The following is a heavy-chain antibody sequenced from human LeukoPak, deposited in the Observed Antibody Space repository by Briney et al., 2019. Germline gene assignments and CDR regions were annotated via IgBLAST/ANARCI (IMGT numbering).Heavy chain of an antibody. Sequence: SETLSLTCTVPGASISSYYWSWIRQPPGQGLEWIGYIYYSGSTNYNPSLKSRVTISVDTSKNQFSLKLSSVTAADTAVYYCARVPTTVTSYYYYGMDVWGQGTTVTVSS. CDR1: GASISSYY. D-gene: IGHD4-17*01. CDR3: ARVPTTVTSYYYYGMDV. J-gene: IGHJ6*02. CDR2: IYYSGST. V-gene: IGHV4-59*01.